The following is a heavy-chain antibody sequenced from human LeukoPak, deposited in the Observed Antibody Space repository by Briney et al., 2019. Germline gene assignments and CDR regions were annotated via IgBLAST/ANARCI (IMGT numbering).Heavy chain of an antibody. CDR1: RFTLSTYW. D-gene: IGHD3-10*01. CDR3: AKDRRDSGTYYNQFDY. V-gene: IGHV3-7*01. Sequence: GGSLRLSCAASRFTLSTYWMSWVRQAPGKGLEWVAHIKQDGSQEYYVDSVKGRFTISRDNSRNTLSLQMNSLRAEDTAVYYCAKDRRDSGTYYNQFDYWGQGTLVTVSS. J-gene: IGHJ4*02. CDR2: IKQDGSQE.